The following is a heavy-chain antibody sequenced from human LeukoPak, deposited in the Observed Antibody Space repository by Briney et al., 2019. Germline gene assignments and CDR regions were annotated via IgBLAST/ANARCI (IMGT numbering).Heavy chain of an antibody. CDR1: GGSISSGGYS. J-gene: IGHJ5*02. CDR3: ARAQPAASEHWFDP. V-gene: IGHV4-30-2*01. Sequence: PSETLSLTCAVSGGSISSGGYSWSWIRQPPGKGLEWIGYIYHSGSTYYNPSLKSRVTISVDRSKNQFSLKLSSVTAADTAVYYCARAQPAASEHWFDPWGQGTLVTVSS. CDR2: IYHSGST. D-gene: IGHD2-2*01.